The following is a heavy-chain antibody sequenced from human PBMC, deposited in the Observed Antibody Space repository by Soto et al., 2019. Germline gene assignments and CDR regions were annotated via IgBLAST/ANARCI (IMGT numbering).Heavy chain of an antibody. J-gene: IGHJ6*02. V-gene: IGHV3-33*01. D-gene: IGHD3-10*01. CDR2: IWYDGSNK. Sequence: QVQLVESGGGVVQPGRSLRLSCAASGFTFSSYGMHWVRQAPGKGLEWVAVIWYDGSNKYYADSVKGRFTISRDNSKNTLYLQMNSLRAEDTAVYYCASGVWFGEFDYYYYGMDVWGQGTTVTVSS. CDR3: ASGVWFGEFDYYYYGMDV. CDR1: GFTFSSYG.